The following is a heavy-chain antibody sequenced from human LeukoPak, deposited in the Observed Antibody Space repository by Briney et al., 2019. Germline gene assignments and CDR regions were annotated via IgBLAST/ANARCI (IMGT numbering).Heavy chain of an antibody. V-gene: IGHV4-31*02. CDR1: GFTVSSNY. CDR3: AREGNDYGAISNWFDP. D-gene: IGHD4-17*01. J-gene: IGHJ5*02. CDR2: IYYSGST. Sequence: LRLSCAASGFTVSSNYMSWIRQHPGKGLEWIGYIYYSGSTYYNPSLKSRVTISVDTSKNQFSLKLSSVTAADTAVYYCAREGNDYGAISNWFDPWGQGTLVTVSS.